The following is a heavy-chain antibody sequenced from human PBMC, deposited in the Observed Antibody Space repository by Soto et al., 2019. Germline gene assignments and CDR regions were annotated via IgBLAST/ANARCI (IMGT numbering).Heavy chain of an antibody. CDR2: ISGYNGNT. Sequence: QVQLVQSRGEVKKPGASVKVSCKTSGYSFTTYVISWVRQAPGQGLEWMGWISGYNGNTNYAQKLQGRVTMTTDTSTSTAYMELRSLRSDDTAVYYCAREGPAPYYYYGMDVWGQGSTVTVSS. J-gene: IGHJ6*02. CDR3: AREGPAPYYYYGMDV. CDR1: GYSFTTYV. V-gene: IGHV1-18*01.